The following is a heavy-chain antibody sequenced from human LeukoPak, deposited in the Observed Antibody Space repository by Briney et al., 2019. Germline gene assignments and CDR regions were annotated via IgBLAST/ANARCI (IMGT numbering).Heavy chain of an antibody. D-gene: IGHD3-3*01. V-gene: IGHV4-61*02. CDR1: GGSISSGSYY. J-gene: IGHJ5*02. CDR2: IYTSGST. Sequence: QTSQTLSLTCTVSGGSISSGSYYWSWIRQPAGKGLEWIGRIYTSGSTNYNPSLKSRVTLSVDTSKNQFSLKLSSVTAADTAVYYCARGVPDFWSGPFNWVDPWGQGTLVTVSS. CDR3: ARGVPDFWSGPFNWVDP.